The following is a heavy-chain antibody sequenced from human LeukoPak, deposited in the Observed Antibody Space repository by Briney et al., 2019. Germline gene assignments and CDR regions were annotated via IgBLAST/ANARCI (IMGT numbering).Heavy chain of an antibody. CDR1: GYTFTGYN. CDR2: ITPRSGGT. Sequence: ASVKVSCKASGYTFTGYNIYWVRHPPGQELESMGWITPRSGGTKYEQKFQGRVTMTWDTSVSTAYMELSSLRSDDTAIYYCARQWGFYHSGSSLYYFDYWGQGTLVTVSS. D-gene: IGHD3-10*01. J-gene: IGHJ4*02. V-gene: IGHV1-2*02. CDR3: ARQWGFYHSGSSLYYFDY.